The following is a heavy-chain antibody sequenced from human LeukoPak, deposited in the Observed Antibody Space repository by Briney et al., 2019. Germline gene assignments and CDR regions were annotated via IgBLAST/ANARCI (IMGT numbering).Heavy chain of an antibody. Sequence: SQTLSLTCTVSGGSISSGGYYWSWIRQHPGKGLEWIGYIYYSGGTYYNPSLKSRVTISVDTSKNQFSLKLSSVTAADTAVYYCARETPQGRESRAAFDIWGQGTMVTVSS. J-gene: IGHJ3*02. D-gene: IGHD3-10*01. V-gene: IGHV4-31*03. CDR1: GGSISSGGYY. CDR3: ARETPQGRESRAAFDI. CDR2: IYYSGGT.